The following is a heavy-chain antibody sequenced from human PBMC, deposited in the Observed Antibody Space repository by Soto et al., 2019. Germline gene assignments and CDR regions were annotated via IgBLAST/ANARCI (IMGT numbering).Heavy chain of an antibody. CDR1: GYTFTSYD. Sequence: GASVKVSCKASGYTFTSYDINWVRQATGQGLEWMGWMNPNSGNTGYAQKFQGRVTMTRNTSISTAYMELSSLRSEDTAVYYCATLPSTAPINYYYYMDVWGKGTTVTVSS. CDR3: ATLPSTAPINYYYYMDV. CDR2: MNPNSGNT. D-gene: IGHD5-18*01. V-gene: IGHV1-8*01. J-gene: IGHJ6*03.